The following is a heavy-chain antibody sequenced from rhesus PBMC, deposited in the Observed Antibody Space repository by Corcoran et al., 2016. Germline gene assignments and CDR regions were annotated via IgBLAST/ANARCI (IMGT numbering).Heavy chain of an antibody. CDR2: IYWKDSK. CDR3: AREKWVQFDFDY. D-gene: IGHD5-24*01. Sequence: QVTLKESGPALVKPTQTLTLTCTFSGFSISTTGTGVGWNRQPPGKALEWLASIYWKDSKYYSTSLKSRLTISKDTSKNQVVLTMTNMDPVDTATYYCAREKWVQFDFDYWGQGVLVTVSS. V-gene: IGHV2-95*01. J-gene: IGHJ4*01. CDR1: GFSISTTGTG.